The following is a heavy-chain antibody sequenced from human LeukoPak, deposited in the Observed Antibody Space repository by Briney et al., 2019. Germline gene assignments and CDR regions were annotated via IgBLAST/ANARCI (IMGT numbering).Heavy chain of an antibody. CDR3: ARDLGGYVLLYY. CDR1: GGSISSGSYY. V-gene: IGHV4-61*02. D-gene: IGHD5-12*01. Sequence: SETLSLTCTVSGGSISSGSYYWSWIRQPAGKGLEWIGRIYTSGSTNYNPSLKSRVTISVDTSKNQFSLKLSSVTAADTAVYYCARDLGGYVLLYYWGQGTLVTVSS. CDR2: IYTSGST. J-gene: IGHJ4*02.